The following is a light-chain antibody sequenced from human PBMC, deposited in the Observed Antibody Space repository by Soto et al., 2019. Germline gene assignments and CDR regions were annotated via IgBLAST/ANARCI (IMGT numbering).Light chain of an antibody. CDR2: GNI. J-gene: IGLJ2*01. V-gene: IGLV1-40*01. Sequence: VVTQPPSVSGAPGKRVTISCTGSSSNIGAGYEVHWYQQLPGTAPKLLIYGNIYRPSGVPDRFSGSKSGTSVSLAITGLRAEDEADYHCHSSYSSLSSVGFGGGTKRTVL. CDR1: SSNIGAGYE. CDR3: HSSYSSLSSVG.